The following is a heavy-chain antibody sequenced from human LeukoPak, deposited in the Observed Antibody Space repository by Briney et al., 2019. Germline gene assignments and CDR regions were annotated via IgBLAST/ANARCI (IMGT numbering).Heavy chain of an antibody. D-gene: IGHD3-9*01. CDR3: ARGNYGPYYDTSMDV. CDR1: GGSFSGYY. V-gene: IGHV4-34*01. CDR2: INHSGST. Sequence: SETLSLTCAVYGGSFSGYYWSWIRQPPGKGLEWIGEINHSGSTNYNPSLKSRVTISVDTSKNQFSLKLSSVTAADPAVYYCARGNYGPYYDTSMDVWGKGTTVTVSS. J-gene: IGHJ6*03.